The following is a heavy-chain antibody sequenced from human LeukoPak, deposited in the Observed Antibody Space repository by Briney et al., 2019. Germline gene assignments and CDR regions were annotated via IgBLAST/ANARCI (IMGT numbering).Heavy chain of an antibody. CDR2: IYYSGST. J-gene: IGHJ3*02. V-gene: IGHV4-39*07. D-gene: IGHD3-16*02. Sequence: PSETLSLTCTVSGGSISSSRYYWGWIRQPPGKGLEWIGSIYYSGSTNYNPSLKSRVTMSVDTSKNQFSLKLSSVTAADTAVYYCARDRLRWDYVWGSYRYCAFDIWGQGTMVTVSS. CDR3: ARDRLRWDYVWGSYRYCAFDI. CDR1: GGSISSSRYY.